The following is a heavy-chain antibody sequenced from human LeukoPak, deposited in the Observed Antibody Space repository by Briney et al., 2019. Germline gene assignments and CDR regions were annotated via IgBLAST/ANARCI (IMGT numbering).Heavy chain of an antibody. CDR1: GYTFTGYY. Sequence: GASVTVSCKASGYTFTGYYMHWVRQAPGQGLEWMGWINPNSGGTNYAQKFQGWVTMTRDTSISTAYMELSRLRSDDTAVYYCAMSGIAAAGTREYFQHWGQGTLVTVSS. CDR2: INPNSGGT. J-gene: IGHJ1*01. CDR3: AMSGIAAAGTREYFQH. D-gene: IGHD6-13*01. V-gene: IGHV1-2*04.